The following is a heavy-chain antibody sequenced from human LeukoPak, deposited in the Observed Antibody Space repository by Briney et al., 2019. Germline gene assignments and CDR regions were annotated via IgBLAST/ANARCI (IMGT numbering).Heavy chain of an antibody. D-gene: IGHD3-10*01. CDR1: GYTFTGYY. Sequence: ASVKVSCKASGYTFTGYYMHWVRQAPGQGLEWMGWINPNSGATNYAQKFQGRVTMTRDTSISTAYMELSRLRSDDTAVYYCASGKQWFGEVGMDVWGQGTTVTVSS. CDR2: INPNSGAT. CDR3: ASGKQWFGEVGMDV. J-gene: IGHJ6*02. V-gene: IGHV1-2*02.